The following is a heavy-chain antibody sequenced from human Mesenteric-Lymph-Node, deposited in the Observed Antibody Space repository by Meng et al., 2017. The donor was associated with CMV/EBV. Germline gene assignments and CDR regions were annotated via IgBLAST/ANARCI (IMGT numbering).Heavy chain of an antibody. CDR1: GGSVSSGDYY. V-gene: IGHV4-30-4*08. CDR2: IYYSGST. Sequence: SETLSLTCTVSGGSVSSGDYYWSWIRQPPGKGLEWIGYIYYSGSTYYNASLKSRVTISVDTSKNQFSLYLSSVTAADTAVYYCARVPSRSSFYYYYGMDAWGQGTTVTVSS. CDR3: ARVPSRSSFYYYYGMDA. J-gene: IGHJ6*02. D-gene: IGHD1-26*01.